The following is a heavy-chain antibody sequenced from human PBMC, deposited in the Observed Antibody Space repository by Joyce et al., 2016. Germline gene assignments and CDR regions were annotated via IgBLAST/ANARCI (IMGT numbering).Heavy chain of an antibody. CDR2: INNSGGT. D-gene: IGHD6-19*01. Sequence: QVQLQKWGAGLLKPSETLSVTCAVSGGRFRGFFWTWVRQPPGKGLEWSGDINNSGGTNYNPSLKTRVTFSVDTSKNQFSLKLTSLSAADTAVYYCARSQWLAPLMYWGQGTPVTVSS. V-gene: IGHV4-34*01. J-gene: IGHJ4*02. CDR3: ARSQWLAPLMY. CDR1: GGRFRGFF.